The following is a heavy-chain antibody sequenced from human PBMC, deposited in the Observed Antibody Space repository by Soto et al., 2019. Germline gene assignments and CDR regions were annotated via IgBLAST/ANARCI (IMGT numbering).Heavy chain of an antibody. CDR1: GFTFSSYG. Sequence: GGSLRLSCAASGFTFSSYGMHWVRQAPGKGLEWVAVISYDGSNKYYADSVKGRFTISRDNSKNTLYLQMNSLRAEDTAVYYCASSPDYGDFIFDYWGQGTLVTAPQ. V-gene: IGHV3-30*03. D-gene: IGHD4-17*01. CDR3: ASSPDYGDFIFDY. J-gene: IGHJ4*02. CDR2: ISYDGSNK.